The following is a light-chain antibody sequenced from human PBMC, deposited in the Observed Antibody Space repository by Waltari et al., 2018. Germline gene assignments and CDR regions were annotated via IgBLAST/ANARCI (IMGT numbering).Light chain of an antibody. CDR1: RDIRNY. J-gene: IGKJ4*01. Sequence: DTQLTQPPSLLSASVGDRVTLTSRASRDIRNYLAWYQQKSGKAPKLLIFAASTLQSGVPSRFSGSGSGTEFTLTISSLQPEDLATYYCQQPPGTFGGGTKVEIK. CDR2: AAS. V-gene: IGKV1-9*01. CDR3: QQPPGT.